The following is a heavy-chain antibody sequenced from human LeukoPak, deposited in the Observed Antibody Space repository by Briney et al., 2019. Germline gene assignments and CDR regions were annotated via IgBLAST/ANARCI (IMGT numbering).Heavy chain of an antibody. CDR1: GFTFSNNE. D-gene: IGHD2-21*01. Sequence: GGSLRLSCAASGFTFSNNEMNWVRQAPGKGLEWVSYISSGGSTIYYADSVKGRFTISRDNSKNTLYLQMNSLRAEDAAVYFCAKAPVTSCRGAYCYPFDSWGQGTLVTVSS. CDR3: AKAPVTSCRGAYCYPFDS. V-gene: IGHV3-48*03. J-gene: IGHJ4*02. CDR2: ISSGGSTI.